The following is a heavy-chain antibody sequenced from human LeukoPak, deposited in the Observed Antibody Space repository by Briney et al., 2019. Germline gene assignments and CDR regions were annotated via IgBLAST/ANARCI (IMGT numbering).Heavy chain of an antibody. J-gene: IGHJ4*02. D-gene: IGHD1-26*01. CDR2: IYHSGST. CDR3: ARVVQWELLAAYYFDY. CDR1: GYSISSGYY. Sequence: PSETLSLTCTVSGYSISSGYYWGWIRQPPGKGLEWIGSIYHSGSTYYNPSLKSRVTISVDTSKNQFSLKLSSVTAADTAVYYCARVVQWELLAAYYFDYWGQGTLVAVSS. V-gene: IGHV4-38-2*02.